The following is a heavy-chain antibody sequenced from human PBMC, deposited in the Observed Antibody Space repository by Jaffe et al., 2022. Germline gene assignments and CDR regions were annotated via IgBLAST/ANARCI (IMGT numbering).Heavy chain of an antibody. Sequence: QVQLQESGPGLVKPSETLSLTCAVSGYSISSGYYWGWIRQPPGKGLEWIGSIYHSGSTYYNPSLKSRVTISVDTSKNQFSLKLSSVTAADTAVYYCARSHYDILTGYYLEYFQHWGQGTLVTVSS. CDR2: IYHSGST. D-gene: IGHD3-9*01. V-gene: IGHV4-38-2*01. CDR1: GYSISSGYY. J-gene: IGHJ1*01. CDR3: ARSHYDILTGYYLEYFQH.